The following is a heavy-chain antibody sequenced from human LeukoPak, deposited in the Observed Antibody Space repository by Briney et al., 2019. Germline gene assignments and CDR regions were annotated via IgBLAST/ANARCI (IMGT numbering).Heavy chain of an antibody. Sequence: QSGGSLRLSCAASGFTFSSYDMHWVRQATGKGLEWVSAIGTAGDTYYPGSVKGRFTISRENAKNSLYLQMNSLRAEDTAVYYCAREGSSWYYGGAFDIWGQGTMVTVSS. D-gene: IGHD6-13*01. CDR3: AREGSSWYYGGAFDI. V-gene: IGHV3-13*01. CDR2: IGTAGDT. CDR1: GFTFSSYD. J-gene: IGHJ3*02.